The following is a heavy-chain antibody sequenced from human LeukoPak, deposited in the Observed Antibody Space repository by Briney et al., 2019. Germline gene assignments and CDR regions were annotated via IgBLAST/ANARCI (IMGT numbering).Heavy chain of an antibody. V-gene: IGHV1-18*04. Sequence: ASVKVSCKASGYTFTGYYMHWVRQAPGQGLEWMGWISAYNGNTNYAQKLQGRVTMTTDTSTSTAYMELRSLRSDDTAVYYCARSQWLNNWFDPWGQGTLVTVSS. CDR2: ISAYNGNT. D-gene: IGHD3-22*01. CDR3: ARSQWLNNWFDP. CDR1: GYTFTGYY. J-gene: IGHJ5*02.